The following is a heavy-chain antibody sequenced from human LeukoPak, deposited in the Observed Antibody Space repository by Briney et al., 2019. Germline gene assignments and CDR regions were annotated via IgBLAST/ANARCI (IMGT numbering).Heavy chain of an antibody. CDR2: MWYDGTNK. D-gene: IGHD6-19*01. CDR3: AREPEYSSGWPHFFDF. V-gene: IGHV3-33*01. CDR1: GFTFSRYG. J-gene: IGHJ4*02. Sequence: PGGSLRLSCAASGFTFSRYGMHWVRQAPGKGLEWVALMWYDGTNKYYADSVKGRFTISRDNSKNTLYLQMNSLRAEDTAVYYCAREPEYSSGWPHFFDFWGQGTLVTVSS.